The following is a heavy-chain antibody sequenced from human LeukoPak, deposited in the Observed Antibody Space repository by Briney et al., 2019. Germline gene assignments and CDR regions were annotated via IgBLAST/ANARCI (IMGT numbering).Heavy chain of an antibody. CDR1: GFTFSSYS. Sequence: GGSLRLSCAASGFTFSSYSMNWVRQAPGKGLEWVSYISSSSSTTYYADSVKGRFTISRDSAKNSLYLQMNSLRAEDTAVYYCARAAIDYGDYYYYYYMDVWGKGTTVTVSS. CDR3: ARAAIDYGDYYYYYYMDV. D-gene: IGHD4-17*01. J-gene: IGHJ6*03. CDR2: ISSSSSTT. V-gene: IGHV3-48*04.